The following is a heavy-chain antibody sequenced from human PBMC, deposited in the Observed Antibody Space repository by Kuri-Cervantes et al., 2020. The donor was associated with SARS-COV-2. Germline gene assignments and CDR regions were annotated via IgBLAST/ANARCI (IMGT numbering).Heavy chain of an antibody. J-gene: IGHJ4*02. D-gene: IGHD6-19*01. CDR2: LYTSGST. V-gene: IGHV4-61*02. CDR1: GGSISSGSYY. Sequence: SCTVSGGSISSGSYYWTWIRQPAGKGLEWIGRLYTSGSTNYDPSLKSRVTISADTSKNQFSLNLSSVTAADTAVYYCARGIAVAGAKHFDYWGQGTLVTDSS. CDR3: ARGIAVAGAKHFDY.